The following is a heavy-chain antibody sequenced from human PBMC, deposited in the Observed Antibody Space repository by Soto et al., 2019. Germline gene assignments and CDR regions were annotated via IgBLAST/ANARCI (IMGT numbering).Heavy chain of an antibody. Sequence: EVQVLESGGGLVQPGGSLRLSCAAYGFTFSNYAMSWVRQAPGKGLEWVSTISGSGDNTDYVDSVKGRLTISRDNSKNTLYQQMNSLRAEDTAVYYCSKDPLTVTPYFDYWCQGTLVTVSS. V-gene: IGHV3-23*01. J-gene: IGHJ4*02. CDR3: SKDPLTVTPYFDY. CDR2: ISGSGDNT. D-gene: IGHD4-17*01. CDR1: GFTFSNYA.